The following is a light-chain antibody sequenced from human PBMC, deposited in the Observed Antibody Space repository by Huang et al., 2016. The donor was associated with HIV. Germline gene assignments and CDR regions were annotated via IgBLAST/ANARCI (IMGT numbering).Light chain of an antibody. Sequence: IQMTQSPPSLSASIGDRVTLTCRASQDITNFLAWYKQKTGGVPTLLIYAASTLQSGVPSRFSGTGSGTDFTLTITSLQPEDVATYYCQKYNSAPRTFGQGTKVEVK. CDR1: QDITNF. J-gene: IGKJ1*01. V-gene: IGKV1-27*01. CDR3: QKYNSAPRT. CDR2: AAS.